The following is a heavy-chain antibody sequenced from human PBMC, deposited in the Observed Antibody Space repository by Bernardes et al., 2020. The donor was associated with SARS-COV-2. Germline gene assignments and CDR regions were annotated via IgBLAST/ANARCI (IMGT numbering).Heavy chain of an antibody. J-gene: IGHJ4*02. D-gene: IGHD5-18*01. Sequence: SETLSLTCTVSGGSISSGSYYWSWIRQPAGKGLEWIGRIYITGSTNYNPSLKSRVTISVDTSKNQFSLKLSSVTAADTAVYYCAREAVDTAKFDYWGQGTLVTVSS. CDR2: IYITGST. CDR3: AREAVDTAKFDY. CDR1: GGSISSGSYY. V-gene: IGHV4-61*02.